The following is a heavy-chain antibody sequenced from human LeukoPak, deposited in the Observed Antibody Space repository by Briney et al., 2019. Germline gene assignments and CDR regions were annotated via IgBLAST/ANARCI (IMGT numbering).Heavy chain of an antibody. CDR1: GSPFTGYW. Sequence: GGSLQISGQGSGSPFTGYWIAWVGQLPGKGLDWMGIIYPGDSATRYSPSFQGQVTISADKSISTAYLQWSSLKASDTAMYYCARRGAPGYSSSYGLFDPWGQGTLVTVSS. CDR2: IYPGDSAT. J-gene: IGHJ5*02. D-gene: IGHD6-13*01. V-gene: IGHV5-51*01. CDR3: ARRGAPGYSSSYGLFDP.